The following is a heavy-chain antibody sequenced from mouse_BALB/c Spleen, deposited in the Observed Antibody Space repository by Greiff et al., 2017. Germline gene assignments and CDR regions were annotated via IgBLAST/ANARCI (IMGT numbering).Heavy chain of an antibody. CDR2: ISYSGST. Sequence: DVQLQESGPGLVKPSQSLSLTCTVTGYSITSDYAWNWIRQFPGNKLEWMGYISYSGSTSYNPSLKSRISITRDTSKNQFFLQLNSVTTEDTATYYCARRMTTEMDYWGQGTSVTVSS. CDR1: GYSITSDYA. V-gene: IGHV3-2*02. D-gene: IGHD1-1*01. CDR3: ARRMTTEMDY. J-gene: IGHJ4*01.